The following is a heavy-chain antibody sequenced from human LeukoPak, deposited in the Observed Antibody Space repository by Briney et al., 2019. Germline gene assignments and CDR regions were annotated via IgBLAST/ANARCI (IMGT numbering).Heavy chain of an antibody. V-gene: IGHV3-30*02. CDR1: GFTFSSYA. CDR3: AKGWSGDD. D-gene: IGHD3-3*01. J-gene: IGHJ4*02. Sequence: GGSLRLSCAASGFTFSSYAMHWVHQAPGKGLEWVAFAQYDGSNTYHADSVKGRFTISRDNSKNTLYLQMNSLRTEDTAVYYCAKGWSGDDRGQGTLVTVSS. CDR2: AQYDGSNT.